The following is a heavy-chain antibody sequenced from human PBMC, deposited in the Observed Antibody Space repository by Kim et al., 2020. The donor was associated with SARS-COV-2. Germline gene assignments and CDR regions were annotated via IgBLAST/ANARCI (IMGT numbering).Heavy chain of an antibody. D-gene: IGHD2-15*01. J-gene: IGHJ6*02. V-gene: IGHV3-30*03. Sequence: GGSLRLSCGASGFSLSTYGMHWVRQAPDRGLEWVAIISHDGNDKYYGDPVKGRFTISRDNSKNTVYLQMSSLRAEDTAVYYCTREPCSGGSCFGMDVWAKGPRSPSP. CDR2: ISHDGNDK. CDR1: GFSLSTYG. CDR3: TREPCSGGSCFGMDV.